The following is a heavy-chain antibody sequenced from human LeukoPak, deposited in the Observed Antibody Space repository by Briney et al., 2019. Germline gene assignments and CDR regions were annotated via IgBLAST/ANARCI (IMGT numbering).Heavy chain of an antibody. CDR2: INHSGST. CDR3: ARTYGAHFDY. V-gene: IGHV4-34*01. CDR1: GGSFSGYY. J-gene: IGHJ4*02. D-gene: IGHD4-17*01. Sequence: SETLSLTCAVYGGSFSGYYWSWIRQPPGKGLEWIGEINHSGSTNYNPSLKSRVTISVDTSKNQFSLKLSSVTAADTAVYYCARTYGAHFDYWDQGTLVTVSS.